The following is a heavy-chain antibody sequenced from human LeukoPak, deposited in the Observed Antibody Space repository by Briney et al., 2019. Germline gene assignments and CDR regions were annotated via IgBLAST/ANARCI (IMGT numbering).Heavy chain of an antibody. D-gene: IGHD3-3*01. CDR1: GFTFGDYA. CDR3: TRSPPRFGVSPLALT. J-gene: IGHJ5*02. Sequence: PGGSLRLSCTASGFTFGDYAMSWFRQAPGKGLEGVGFIRSKAYGGTTEYAASVKGRFTISRDDSKSIAYLQMNSLKTEDTAVYYCTRSPPRFGVSPLALTWGQGTLVTVSS. V-gene: IGHV3-49*03. CDR2: IRSKAYGGTT.